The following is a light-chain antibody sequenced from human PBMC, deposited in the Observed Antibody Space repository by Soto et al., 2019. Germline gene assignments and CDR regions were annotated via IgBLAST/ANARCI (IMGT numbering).Light chain of an antibody. CDR1: SSDVGGYNF. J-gene: IGLJ3*02. V-gene: IGLV2-11*01. CDR2: AVS. Sequence: QSVLTQPRSVSGSPGQSVTISCTGTSSDVGGYNFVSWYQQHPGKAPKLMIYAVSKRPLGVPDRFSGSKSGHTASLTISGLQAEDEADYYCCSYAGTNPLVVFGGGPKLTVL. CDR3: CSYAGTNPLVV.